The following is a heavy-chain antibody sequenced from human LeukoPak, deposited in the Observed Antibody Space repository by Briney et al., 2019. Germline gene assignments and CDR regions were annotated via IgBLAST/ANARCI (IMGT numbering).Heavy chain of an antibody. D-gene: IGHD3-10*01. CDR2: IYYSGST. CDR3: ARDYRLVRGGNYYYLDV. CDR1: GGSISSYY. Sequence: SETLSLTCTVSGGSISSYYWSWIRQPPGKGLEWIGYIYYSGSTNYNPSLKSRVTMSVDTSKNQFSLKLTSVTAADTAVYYCARDYRLVRGGNYYYLDVWGKGTTVTISS. J-gene: IGHJ6*03. V-gene: IGHV4-59*12.